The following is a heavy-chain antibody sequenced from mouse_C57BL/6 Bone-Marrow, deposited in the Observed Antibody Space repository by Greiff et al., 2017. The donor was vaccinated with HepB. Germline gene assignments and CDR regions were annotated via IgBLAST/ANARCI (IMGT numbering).Heavy chain of an antibody. CDR3: ARGVVAPDWYFDV. CDR1: GYSITSGYD. CDR2: ISYSGST. Sequence: VQLQQSGPGMVKPSQSLSLTCTVTGYSITSGYDWHWIRHFPGNKLEWMGYISYSGSTNYNPSLKSRISITHDKAKNHFFLKLNSVTTEDTATYYCARGVVAPDWYFDVWGTGTTVTVSS. J-gene: IGHJ1*03. D-gene: IGHD1-1*01. V-gene: IGHV3-1*01.